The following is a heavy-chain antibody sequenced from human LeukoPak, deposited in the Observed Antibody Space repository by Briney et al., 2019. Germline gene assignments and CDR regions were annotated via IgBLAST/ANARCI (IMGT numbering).Heavy chain of an antibody. D-gene: IGHD3-22*01. CDR2: INPNSGGT. V-gene: IGHV1-2*02. CDR1: GYTFTGYY. J-gene: IGHJ3*02. CDR3: ARGENFYDSSAYYQGDACDI. Sequence: ASVKVSCKASGYTFTGYYIHWVRQAPGQGLEWMGWINPNSGGTNYAQKFQGRVTMTRDTSISTAYMELSRLRSDDTAVYYCARGENFYDSSAYYQGDACDIWGQGTMVTVSS.